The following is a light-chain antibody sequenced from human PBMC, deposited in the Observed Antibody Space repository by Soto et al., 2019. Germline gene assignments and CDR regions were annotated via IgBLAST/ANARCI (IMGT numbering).Light chain of an antibody. V-gene: IGLV1-44*01. Sequence: QSALTQPASVSGTPGQRVTISCSGSRSNIGGNAVTWYQQVPGTAPKLLIYANDQRPSGVSDRFSGSKSATSASLAISGLQSEDEADYYCAVWDDNLKGLFGGGTQLTVL. J-gene: IGLJ7*01. CDR3: AVWDDNLKGL. CDR1: RSNIGGNA. CDR2: AND.